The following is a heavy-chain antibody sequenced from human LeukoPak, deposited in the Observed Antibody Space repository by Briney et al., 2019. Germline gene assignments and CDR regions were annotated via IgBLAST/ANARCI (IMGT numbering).Heavy chain of an antibody. D-gene: IGHD5-12*01. J-gene: IGHJ4*02. V-gene: IGHV1-46*01. CDR1: GYTFTSYY. CDR3: ARDASRVNLTQYSGYDSDLKYFDY. Sequence: ASVKVSRKASGYTFTSYYMHWVRQAPGQGLEWMGIINPSGGSTSYAQKFQGRVTMTRDTSTSTVYMEQSSLRSEDTAVYYCARDASRVNLTQYSGYDSDLKYFDYWGQGTLVTVSS. CDR2: INPSGGST.